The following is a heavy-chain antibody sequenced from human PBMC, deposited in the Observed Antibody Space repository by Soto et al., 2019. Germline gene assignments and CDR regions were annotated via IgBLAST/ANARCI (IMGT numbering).Heavy chain of an antibody. D-gene: IGHD1-26*01. CDR1: GYTFTNYG. Sequence: QVQLVQSGGEVKKPGASVKVSCKPSGYTFTNYGISWVRQAPGQGLEWMGWISAFNGNTKYAQKFQGRVTLPTDTSTSTAYMELRRLRYDDTAVYYCARDAGGGSYLAYWGQGTLVTVSS. J-gene: IGHJ4*02. CDR2: ISAFNGNT. CDR3: ARDAGGGSYLAY. V-gene: IGHV1-18*01.